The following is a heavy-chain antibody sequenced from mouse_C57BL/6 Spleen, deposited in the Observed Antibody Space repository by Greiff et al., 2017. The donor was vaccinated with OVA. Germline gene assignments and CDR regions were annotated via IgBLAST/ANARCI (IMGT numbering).Heavy chain of an antibody. CDR3: ASNYRGAWFAY. D-gene: IGHD2-1*01. Sequence: QVQLKQPGAELVMPGASVKLSCKASGYTFTSYWMHWVKQRPGQGLEWIGEIDPSDSYTNYNQKFKGKSTLTVDKSSSTAYMQLSSLTSEDSAVYCGASNYRGAWFAYWGQGTLVTVSA. CDR1: GYTFTSYW. J-gene: IGHJ3*01. V-gene: IGHV1-69*01. CDR2: IDPSDSYT.